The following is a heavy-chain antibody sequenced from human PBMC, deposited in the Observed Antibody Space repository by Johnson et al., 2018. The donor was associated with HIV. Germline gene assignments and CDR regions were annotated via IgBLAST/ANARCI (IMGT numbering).Heavy chain of an antibody. CDR2: IKCDGSEK. CDR1: GFTFRSNG. J-gene: IGHJ3*02. V-gene: IGHV3-30*02. CDR3: ARVRGGTGHGAFDI. Sequence: QMQLVESGGGVVQPGGSLRLSCAASGFTFRSNGMHWVRQAPGKGLEWVADIKCDGSEKYYVDSVKGRLTISRDNSKNTWYLQMNSLRTEDTAVYYCARVRGGTGHGAFDIWGQGTMVSVSS.